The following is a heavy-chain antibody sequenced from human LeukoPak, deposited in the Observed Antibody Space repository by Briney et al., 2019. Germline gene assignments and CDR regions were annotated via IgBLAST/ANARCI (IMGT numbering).Heavy chain of an antibody. CDR3: AIGLVVVIAIPGYFDY. CDR2: MNPNSGNT. J-gene: IGHJ4*02. CDR1: GYTFTSYD. V-gene: IGHV1-8*01. Sequence: ASVKVSCKASGYTFTSYDINWVRQATGQGLEWMGWMNPNSGNTGYAQKFQGRVTMTRNTSISTAYMELSSLRSEDTAVYYCAIGLVVVIAIPGYFDYWGQGTLVTVSS. D-gene: IGHD2-21*01.